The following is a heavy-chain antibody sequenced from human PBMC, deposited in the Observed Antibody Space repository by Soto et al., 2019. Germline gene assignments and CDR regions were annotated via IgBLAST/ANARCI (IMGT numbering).Heavy chain of an antibody. CDR2: IYYSGST. CDR3: ARDGIAAAGPNEDNWFDP. J-gene: IGHJ5*02. V-gene: IGHV4-61*01. Sequence: SETLSLTCTVSGGSISSSSYYWGWIRQPPGKGLEWIGYIYYSGSTNYNPSLKSRVTISVDTSKNQFSLKLSSVTAADTAVYYCARDGIAAAGPNEDNWFDPWGQGTLVTVSS. CDR1: GGSISSSSYY. D-gene: IGHD6-13*01.